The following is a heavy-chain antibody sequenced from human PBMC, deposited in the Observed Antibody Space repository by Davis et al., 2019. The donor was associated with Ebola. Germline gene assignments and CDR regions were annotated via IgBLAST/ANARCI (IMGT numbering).Heavy chain of an antibody. Sequence: AASVKVSCKASGGTFSSYAITWVRQAPGQGLEWMGSIIPILGIADYAQKFQGRVTITADKSTSTAYMELSSLRSEDTAVYYCARGLYYYDSSGYYYEDFDYWGQGTLVTVSS. D-gene: IGHD3-22*01. V-gene: IGHV1-69*04. CDR1: GGTFSSYA. CDR3: ARGLYYYDSSGYYYEDFDY. CDR2: IIPILGIA. J-gene: IGHJ4*02.